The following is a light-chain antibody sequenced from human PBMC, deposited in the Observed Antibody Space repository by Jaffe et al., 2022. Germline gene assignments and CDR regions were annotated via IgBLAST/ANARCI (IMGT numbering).Light chain of an antibody. CDR1: NIGSKS. V-gene: IGLV3-21*02. CDR3: QVWDNNSDHAGVL. J-gene: IGLJ2*01. CDR2: DDS. Sequence: SYVLTQPPSVSVAPGQTASITCGGNNIGSKSVHWYQQKPGQAPVLVVYDDSDRPSGIPERFSGSNSGNTATLTISRVEAGDEADYYCQVWDNNSDHAGVLFGGGTKLTVL.